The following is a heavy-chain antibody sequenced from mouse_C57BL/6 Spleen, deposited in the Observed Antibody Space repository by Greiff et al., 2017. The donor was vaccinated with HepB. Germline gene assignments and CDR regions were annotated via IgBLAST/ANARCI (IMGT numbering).Heavy chain of an antibody. V-gene: IGHV5-12*01. Sequence: EVMLVESGGGLVQPGGSLKLSCAASGFTFSDYYMYWVRQTPEKRLEWVAYISNGGGSTYYPDTVKGRFTISRDNAKNTLYLQMSRLKSEDTAMYYCARHDYDAWFAYWGQGTLVTVSA. D-gene: IGHD2-4*01. CDR3: ARHDYDAWFAY. CDR1: GFTFSDYY. CDR2: ISNGGGST. J-gene: IGHJ3*01.